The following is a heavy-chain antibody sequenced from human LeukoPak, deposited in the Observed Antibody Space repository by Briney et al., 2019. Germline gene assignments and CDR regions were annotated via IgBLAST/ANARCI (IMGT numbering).Heavy chain of an antibody. CDR2: ISAYNGNT. D-gene: IGHD3-3*01. V-gene: IGHV1-18*01. CDR3: ARAIPYYDFWSGPSRIWFDP. J-gene: IGHJ5*02. CDR1: GYTFTSYG. Sequence: ASVKVSRKASGYTFTSYGISWVRQAPGQGLEWMGWISAYNGNTNYAQKLQGRVTMTTDTSTSTAYMEQRSLRSDDTAVYYCARAIPYYDFWSGPSRIWFDPWGQGTLVTVSS.